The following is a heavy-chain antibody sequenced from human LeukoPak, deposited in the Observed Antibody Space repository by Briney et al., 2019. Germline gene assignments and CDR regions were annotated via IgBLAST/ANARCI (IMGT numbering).Heavy chain of an antibody. CDR3: AREPGDLGASDI. D-gene: IGHD3-16*01. CDR1: GGSISSDY. Sequence: PSETLSLTCTVSGGSISSDYWSWIRQPPGTGLAWIGYIYYSGSTNYNPSLKSRVTISVDTSKNQFSLKLSSVTAADTAVYYCAREPGDLGASDIWGQGTMVTVSS. J-gene: IGHJ3*02. CDR2: IYYSGST. V-gene: IGHV4-59*01.